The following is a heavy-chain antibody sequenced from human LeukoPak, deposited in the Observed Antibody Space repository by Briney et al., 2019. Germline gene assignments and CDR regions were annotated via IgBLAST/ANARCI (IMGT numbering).Heavy chain of an antibody. CDR3: ARHGLGVWGSYRVNWFDP. J-gene: IGHJ5*02. D-gene: IGHD3-16*02. CDR2: INHSGST. V-gene: IGHV4-34*01. Sequence: SETLSLTCTVSGGSTSSYYWSWIRQPPGKGLEWIGEINHSGSTNYNPSLKSRVTISVDTSKNQFSLKLSSVTAADTAVYYCARHGLGVWGSYRVNWFDPWGQGTLVTVSS. CDR1: GGSTSSYY.